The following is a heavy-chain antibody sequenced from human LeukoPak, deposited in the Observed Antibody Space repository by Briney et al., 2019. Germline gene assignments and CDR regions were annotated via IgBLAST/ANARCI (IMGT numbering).Heavy chain of an antibody. CDR2: INTDGIST. CDR1: GFTLIGSC. CDR3: ARGRGPTSFYYMDV. V-gene: IGHV3-74*01. J-gene: IGHJ6*03. Sequence: PGGSLRLSCAASGFTLIGSCMHWVRQAPGKGLVWVSRINTDGISTTYADSVKGRFTISRDNAKNTLYLQMNSLRAEDTAVYFCARGRGPTSFYYMDVWGKGTTVTVSS.